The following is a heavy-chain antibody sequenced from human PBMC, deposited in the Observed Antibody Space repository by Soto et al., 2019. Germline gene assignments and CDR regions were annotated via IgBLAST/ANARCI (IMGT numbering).Heavy chain of an antibody. CDR3: ARGEGRYQLLWRTKGGFDY. CDR2: INHSGST. J-gene: IGHJ4*02. CDR1: GGSFSGYY. D-gene: IGHD2-2*01. Sequence: QVQLQQWGAGLLKPSETLSLTCAVYGGSFSGYYWSWIRQPPGKGLEWIGEINHSGSTNYNPSLKSRVTISVDTSKNQFSLKLSSVTAADTAVYYCARGEGRYQLLWRTKGGFDYWGQGTLVTVSS. V-gene: IGHV4-34*01.